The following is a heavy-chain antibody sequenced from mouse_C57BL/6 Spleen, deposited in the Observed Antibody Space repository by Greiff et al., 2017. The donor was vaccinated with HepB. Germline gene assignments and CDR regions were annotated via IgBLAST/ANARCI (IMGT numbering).Heavy chain of an antibody. D-gene: IGHD4-1*01. V-gene: IGHV1-69*01. CDR1: GYTFTSYW. CDR3: ARAPSVGRYYYAMDY. CDR2: IDPSDSYT. Sequence: QVQLQQPGAELVMPGASVKLSCKASGYTFTSYWMHWVKQRPGQGLEWIGEIDPSDSYTNYNQKFKGKSTLTVDKSSSTAYMQLSSLTSEDSAVYYCARAPSVGRYYYAMDYWGQGTSVTVSS. J-gene: IGHJ4*01.